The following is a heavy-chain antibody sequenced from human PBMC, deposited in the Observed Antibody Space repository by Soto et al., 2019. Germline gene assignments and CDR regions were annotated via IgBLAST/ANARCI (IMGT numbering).Heavy chain of an antibody. CDR3: ARQTDAFDI. Sequence: GGSLRLSCAASGFTVNNNYMSWVRQPPGKGLEWVSLIYSGGSTYYADSVKVRFTISRDNSKNTLYLQMNSLRAEDTAVYYCARQTDAFDIWGQGTMVTVSS. CDR2: IYSGGST. V-gene: IGHV3-66*04. J-gene: IGHJ3*02. CDR1: GFTVNNNY.